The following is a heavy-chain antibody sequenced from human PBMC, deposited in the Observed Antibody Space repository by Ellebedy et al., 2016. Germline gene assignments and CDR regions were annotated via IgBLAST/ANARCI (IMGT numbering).Heavy chain of an antibody. D-gene: IGHD3-10*01. J-gene: IGHJ4*02. CDR1: GFTFSSYA. V-gene: IGHV3-23*01. Sequence: GESLKISXAASGFTFSSYAMSWVRQAPEKGLEWVSVISGSGGSTHYADSVKGRFTISRDNSKNTLYLQMNSLRAEDTAVYYCAILYGSGSYYNRYFDFWGQGTLVTVSS. CDR3: AILYGSGSYYNRYFDF. CDR2: ISGSGGST.